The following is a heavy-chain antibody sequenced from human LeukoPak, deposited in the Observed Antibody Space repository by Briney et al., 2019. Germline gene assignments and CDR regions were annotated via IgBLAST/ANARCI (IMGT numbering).Heavy chain of an antibody. J-gene: IGHJ6*03. D-gene: IGHD2-2*01. CDR3: AKPMALAYCSSTSCYPNYMDV. V-gene: IGHV3-23*01. CDR1: GFTFSSYA. Sequence: GGSLRLSCAASGFTFSSYAMNWVRQAPGKGLEWVSAMSGTSDTTYYADSVKGRFTISRDNSRNTLYLQMNSLRAEDTAIYYCAKPMALAYCSSTSCYPNYMDVWGKGTTVTVSS. CDR2: MSGTSDTT.